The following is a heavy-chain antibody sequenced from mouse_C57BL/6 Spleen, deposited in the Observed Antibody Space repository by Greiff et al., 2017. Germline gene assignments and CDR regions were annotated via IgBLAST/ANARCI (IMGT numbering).Heavy chain of an antibody. Sequence: VQLQQSGPELVKPGASVKIPCKASGYTFTDYNMDWVKQSHGKSLEWIGDINPNNGGTIYNQKFKGKATLTVDKSSSTAYMELRSLTSEDTAVYYCARVPNYYGSSPYWYFDVWGTGTTVTVSS. CDR2: INPNNGGT. D-gene: IGHD1-1*01. V-gene: IGHV1-18*01. CDR3: ARVPNYYGSSPYWYFDV. CDR1: GYTFTDYN. J-gene: IGHJ1*03.